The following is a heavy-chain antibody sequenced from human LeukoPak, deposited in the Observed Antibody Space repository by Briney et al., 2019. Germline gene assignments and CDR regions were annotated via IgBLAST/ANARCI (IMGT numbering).Heavy chain of an antibody. CDR3: AREPIVVVITSYYYYGMDV. D-gene: IGHD3-22*01. CDR1: GFTFSSYA. CDR2: ISYDGSNK. V-gene: IGHV3-30-3*01. J-gene: IGHJ6*02. Sequence: PGRSLRLSCAASGFTFSSYAMHWVRQAPGKGLERVAVISYDGSNKYYADSVKGRFTISRDNSKNTLYLQMNSLRAEDTAVYYCAREPIVVVITSYYYYGMDVWGQGTTVTVSS.